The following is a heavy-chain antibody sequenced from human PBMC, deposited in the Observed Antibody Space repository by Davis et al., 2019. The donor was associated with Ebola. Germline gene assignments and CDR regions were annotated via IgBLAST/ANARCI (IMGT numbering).Heavy chain of an antibody. CDR2: IDYSGRT. D-gene: IGHD1-1*01. V-gene: IGHV4-34*01. CDR3: ARGTGATGPPDY. Sequence: PSETLSLTCAVYGGSFHGYFWNWIRQSPGKGLEWIGEIDYSGRTNYQSSLKSRATISRDTSKNQFSRNLTSVTAADTAVYYCARGTGATGPPDYWGRGTLVTVSS. J-gene: IGHJ4*02. CDR1: GGSFHGYF.